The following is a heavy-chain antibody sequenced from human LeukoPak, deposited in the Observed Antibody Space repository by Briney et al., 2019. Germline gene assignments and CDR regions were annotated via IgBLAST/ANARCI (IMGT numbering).Heavy chain of an antibody. Sequence: PSETLSLTCTVSGGSISSSSYYWGWIRQPPGKGLEWIGSIYYSGSTYYNPSLKGRVTISVDTSKNQFSLKLSSVTAADTAVYYCAGLGELRWYWGQGTLVTVSS. J-gene: IGHJ4*02. CDR1: GGSISSSSYY. CDR2: IYYSGST. V-gene: IGHV4-39*01. CDR3: AGLGELRWY. D-gene: IGHD4-23*01.